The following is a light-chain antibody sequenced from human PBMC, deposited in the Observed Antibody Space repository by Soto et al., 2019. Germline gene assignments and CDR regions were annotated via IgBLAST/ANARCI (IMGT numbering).Light chain of an antibody. CDR2: AAS. CDR1: QGISRY. CDR3: QQLNSYPQT. Sequence: IQLTQSPSSLSASVGYRVTITCRASQGISRYLDWYQQKPGKAPKLLIYAASTLKSGVPSRFSGSGSGTDFTLTICSLQPEYFATYYCQQLNSYPQTFGQGTKVEIK. V-gene: IGKV1-9*01. J-gene: IGKJ1*01.